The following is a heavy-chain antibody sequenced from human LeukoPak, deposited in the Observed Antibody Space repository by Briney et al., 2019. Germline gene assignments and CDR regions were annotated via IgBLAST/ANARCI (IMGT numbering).Heavy chain of an antibody. Sequence: SETLSLTCTVSGGSISSSSYYWGWIRQPPGKGLDWIGSIYYSGSTYYNPSLRSRVTISVDTSKNQFSLKLSSVTAADTAVYYCARVTRVPYYFVYWGQRTLVTVSS. J-gene: IGHJ4*02. CDR1: GGSISSSSYY. D-gene: IGHD3-10*01. CDR2: IYYSGST. V-gene: IGHV4-39*01. CDR3: ARVTRVPYYFVY.